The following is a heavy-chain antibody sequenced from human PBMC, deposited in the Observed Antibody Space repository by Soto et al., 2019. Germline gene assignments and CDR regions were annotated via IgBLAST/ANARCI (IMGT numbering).Heavy chain of an antibody. J-gene: IGHJ6*02. Sequence: GGSLRLSCAASGFTFSNAWMSWVRQAPGKGLEWVGRIKSKTDGGTTDYAAPVKGRFTIPRDDSKNTLYLQMNSLKTEDTAVYYCTTWISTTRGMDVWGQGTTVTVSS. CDR3: TTWISTTRGMDV. V-gene: IGHV3-15*01. D-gene: IGHD2-2*03. CDR1: GFTFSNAW. CDR2: IKSKTDGGTT.